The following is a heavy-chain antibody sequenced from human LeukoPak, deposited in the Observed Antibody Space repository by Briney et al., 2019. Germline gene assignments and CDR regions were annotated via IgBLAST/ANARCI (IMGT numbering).Heavy chain of an antibody. V-gene: IGHV1-46*01. CDR2: INPSGGST. Sequence: ASVKVSCKAFGHSLTSYYMHWVRQAPGQGLEWMGIINPSGGSTSYAQKFQGRVTMTRDTSTSTVYMEVSSLRSEDTAVYYCARGFDGLRLKGQYFDYWGQGTLVTVSS. J-gene: IGHJ4*02. CDR3: ARGFDGLRLKGQYFDY. CDR1: GHSLTSYY. D-gene: IGHD5/OR15-5a*01.